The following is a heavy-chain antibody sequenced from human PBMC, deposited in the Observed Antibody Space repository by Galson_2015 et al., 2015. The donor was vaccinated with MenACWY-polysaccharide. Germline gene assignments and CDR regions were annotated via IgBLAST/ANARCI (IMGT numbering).Heavy chain of an antibody. Sequence: SLRLSCAASGFNFSIYVMTWVRQAPGKGLEWVSAISSGSDTAYYTDSVKGRLTISRDNSKDTVHLQMDSLRAEDTAVYYCVKGGWADKWGQGTLVTVSS. CDR1: GFNFSIYV. V-gene: IGHV3-23*01. CDR2: ISSGSDTA. D-gene: IGHD1-26*01. CDR3: VKGGWADK. J-gene: IGHJ4*02.